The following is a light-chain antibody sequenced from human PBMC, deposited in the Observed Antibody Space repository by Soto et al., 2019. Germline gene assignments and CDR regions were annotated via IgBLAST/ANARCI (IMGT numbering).Light chain of an antibody. CDR3: AAWDDSLTGSWV. J-gene: IGLJ3*02. Sequence: QYVLTQPPSASGTPGQRVTISCSGSSSNIGHNPVNWYQQLPGTAPKLLIYSNSHRPSGVPDRFSGSKSGTSASLAISGLQSEDEADYYCAAWDDSLTGSWVFGGGTKLTVL. CDR1: SSNIGHNP. V-gene: IGLV1-44*01. CDR2: SNS.